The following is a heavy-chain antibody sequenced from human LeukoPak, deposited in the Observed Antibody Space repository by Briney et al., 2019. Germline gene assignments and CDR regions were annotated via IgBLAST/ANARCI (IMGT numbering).Heavy chain of an antibody. J-gene: IGHJ4*02. D-gene: IGHD5-18*01. CDR3: AKDQGGYSYGAPSLQ. Sequence: GGSLRLSCAASGFTFSSYAMSWVRQAPGKGLEWVSAISGSGGSTYYADSVKGRFTISRDNSKNTLYLQMNSLRAEDTAVYYCAKDQGGYSYGAPSLQWGQGTLVTVSS. V-gene: IGHV3-23*01. CDR1: GFTFSSYA. CDR2: ISGSGGST.